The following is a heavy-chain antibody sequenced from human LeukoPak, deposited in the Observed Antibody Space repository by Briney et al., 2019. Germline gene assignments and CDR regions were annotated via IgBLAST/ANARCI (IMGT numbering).Heavy chain of an antibody. Sequence: HPGGSLRLSCAASGFTFSSYEMNWVRQAPGKGLQWVSYISSSGSTIYYADSVKGRFTISRDNSKNTLYLQLNSLRADDTAVYYCAKGSGYTYGYVDYWGQGTLVTVSS. J-gene: IGHJ4*02. V-gene: IGHV3-48*03. D-gene: IGHD5-18*01. CDR1: GFTFSSYE. CDR2: ISSSGSTI. CDR3: AKGSGYTYGYVDY.